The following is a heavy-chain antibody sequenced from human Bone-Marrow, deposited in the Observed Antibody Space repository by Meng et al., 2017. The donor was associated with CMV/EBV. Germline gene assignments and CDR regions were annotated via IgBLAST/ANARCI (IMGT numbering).Heavy chain of an antibody. CDR3: ARTYYDFWSGWGMDV. Sequence: GESLKISCAVSGFTVSNNYINWVRQAPGKGLEWVSAISGSGGSTYYADSVKGRFTISRDNSKNTLYLQMNSLRAEDTAVYYCARTYYDFWSGWGMDVWGQGTTVTVSS. J-gene: IGHJ6*02. CDR1: GFTVSNNY. D-gene: IGHD3-3*01. V-gene: IGHV3-23*01. CDR2: ISGSGGST.